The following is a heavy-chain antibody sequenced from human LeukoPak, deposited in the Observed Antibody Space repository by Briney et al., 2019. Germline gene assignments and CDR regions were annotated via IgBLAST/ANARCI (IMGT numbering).Heavy chain of an antibody. D-gene: IGHD3-16*02. CDR3: ARGRTYYDYVWGSYRPHYYYYGMDL. J-gene: IGHJ6*02. Sequence: SETLSLTCAVYGGSFSGYYWSWIRQPPGKGLEWIGEINHSGSTNYNPSLKSRVTISVDTSKNQSSLKLSSVTAADTAVYYCARGRTYYDYVWGSYRPHYYYYGMDLWGQGTTVTVSS. CDR1: GGSFSGYY. CDR2: INHSGST. V-gene: IGHV4-34*01.